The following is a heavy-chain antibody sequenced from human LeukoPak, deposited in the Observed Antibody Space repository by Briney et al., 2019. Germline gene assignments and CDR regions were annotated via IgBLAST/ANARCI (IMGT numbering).Heavy chain of an antibody. Sequence: ASVKVSCKASGDTFTGYAMHWVRQAPGQRLEWMGWINAGNGNTKYSQRFQGRVTITRDTSASTAYVELSSLRSEDTAVYYCASGQDYYGSGRGDGFDIWGQGTMVTVSS. J-gene: IGHJ3*02. CDR2: INAGNGNT. CDR3: ASGQDYYGSGRGDGFDI. CDR1: GDTFTGYA. D-gene: IGHD3-10*01. V-gene: IGHV1-3*01.